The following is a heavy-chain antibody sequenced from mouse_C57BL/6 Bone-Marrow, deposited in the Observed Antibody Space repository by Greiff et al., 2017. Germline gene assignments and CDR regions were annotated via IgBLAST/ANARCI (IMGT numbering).Heavy chain of an antibody. D-gene: IGHD1-1*01. Sequence: VQLQQPGAELVRPGSSVKLSCKASGYTFTSYWMHWVKQRPIQGLEWIGNIDPSDSETHYNQKFKDKATLTVDKSSSTAYMQLSSLTSEDSAVYYCAREADYYGSPFAYWGQGTLVTVSA. J-gene: IGHJ3*01. V-gene: IGHV1-52*01. CDR1: GYTFTSYW. CDR2: IDPSDSET. CDR3: AREADYYGSPFAY.